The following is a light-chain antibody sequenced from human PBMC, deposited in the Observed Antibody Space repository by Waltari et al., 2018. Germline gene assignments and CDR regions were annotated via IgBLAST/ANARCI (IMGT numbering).Light chain of an antibody. CDR3: AAWDDSLNGYV. V-gene: IGLV1-44*01. CDR1: SSNIGSNT. CDR2: SNN. J-gene: IGLJ1*01. Sequence: QSVLTQPPSASGTPGQRVTISCSGSSSNIGSNTVNWYQQLPGTAPKLLIYSNNPLPAGVPDRFSGSKSGTSASLSISWLQSEDEADYYCAAWDDSLNGYVFGTGTKVTVL.